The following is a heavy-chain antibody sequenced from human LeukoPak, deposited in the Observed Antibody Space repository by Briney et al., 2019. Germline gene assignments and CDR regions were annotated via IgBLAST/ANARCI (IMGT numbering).Heavy chain of an antibody. CDR2: ISSSSSDI. V-gene: IGHV3-21*01. CDR1: GFTFSSYS. D-gene: IGHD5-12*01. J-gene: IGHJ4*02. CDR3: ARDPVATIVGDFDY. Sequence: GGSLRLSCAASGFTFSSYSMNWVRQAPGKGLEWVSSISSSSSDIYYADSVKGRFTISRDNAKNSLYLQMNSLRAEDTAVYYCARDPVATIVGDFDYWGQGTLVTVSS.